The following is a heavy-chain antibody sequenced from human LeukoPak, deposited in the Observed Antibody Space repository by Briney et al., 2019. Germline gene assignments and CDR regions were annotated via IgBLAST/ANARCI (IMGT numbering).Heavy chain of an antibody. D-gene: IGHD3-22*01. CDR2: ISGSGRNT. CDR3: AKDGASYYDSSGYNFDY. CDR1: GFTFSSYA. Sequence: GGSLRLSCAASGFTFSSYAMSWVRQAPGKGLEWVSAISGSGRNTYYADSVKGRFTISRDNSKNTLYLQMNSLRAEDTAVYYCAKDGASYYDSSGYNFDYWGQGTLVTVSS. J-gene: IGHJ4*02. V-gene: IGHV3-23*01.